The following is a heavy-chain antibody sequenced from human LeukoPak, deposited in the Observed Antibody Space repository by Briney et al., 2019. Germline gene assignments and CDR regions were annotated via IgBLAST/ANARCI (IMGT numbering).Heavy chain of an antibody. CDR3: AKDRSSGWYGGQSWFEP. CDR1: GFTFNSYG. D-gene: IGHD6-19*01. Sequence: GGSLRLSCAASGFTFNSYGMHGVRQAPRKGRAGVALMRFYGSNKYYADSVKGRFTISRDNSKNTLYLQMNSLRAEDTAVYYCAKDRSSGWYGGQSWFEPWGQRTLVSVSS. J-gene: IGHJ5*02. CDR2: MRFYGSNK. V-gene: IGHV3-30*02.